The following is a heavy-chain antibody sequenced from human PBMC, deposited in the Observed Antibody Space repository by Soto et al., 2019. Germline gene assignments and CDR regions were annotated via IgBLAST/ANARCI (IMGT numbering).Heavy chain of an antibody. Sequence: EVQLVESGGGLVQPGGSLRLSCAASGCDFTNSWMHWVRQAPGKGLVWVSHVNSDGSITTYADSVKGRFTISRDNAKNTVYLHMNSLRVEDTAVYYRTRDQRYSSAVWGQGTLVTVSS. J-gene: IGHJ4*02. CDR3: TRDQRYSSAV. V-gene: IGHV3-74*01. CDR2: VNSDGSIT. CDR1: GCDFTNSW. D-gene: IGHD5-18*01.